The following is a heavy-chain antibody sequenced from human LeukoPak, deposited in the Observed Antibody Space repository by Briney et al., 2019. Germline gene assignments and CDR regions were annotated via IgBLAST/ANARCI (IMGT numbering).Heavy chain of an antibody. CDR3: ARPHVYDILTGYYKGAFDI. Sequence: GESLKISYKGSGXSFTRYCIGWVRQMPGKVLERMGIIYYGDSDTKYSPSFQGQVTIAADKSISTAYLQWSSLKASDTAMYYCARPHVYDILTGYYKGAFDIWGQGTMVSVSS. CDR1: GXSFTRYC. J-gene: IGHJ3*02. D-gene: IGHD3-9*01. CDR2: IYYGDSDT. V-gene: IGHV5-51*01.